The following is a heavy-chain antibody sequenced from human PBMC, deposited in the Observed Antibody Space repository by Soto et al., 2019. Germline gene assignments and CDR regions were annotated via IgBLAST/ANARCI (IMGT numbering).Heavy chain of an antibody. D-gene: IGHD3-22*01. J-gene: IGHJ3*02. V-gene: IGHV3-30-3*01. Sequence: GGSLRLSCAGSGFTFSSHAMHWVRQAPGKGLEWVALISYDGNNKHHADSVKGRFTISRDNSKNTLYLQINSLTAEDTAVYYCARVGYLDNSGFSIYAVDIWGQGTMVTVSS. CDR3: ARVGYLDNSGFSIYAVDI. CDR2: ISYDGNNK. CDR1: GFTFSSHA.